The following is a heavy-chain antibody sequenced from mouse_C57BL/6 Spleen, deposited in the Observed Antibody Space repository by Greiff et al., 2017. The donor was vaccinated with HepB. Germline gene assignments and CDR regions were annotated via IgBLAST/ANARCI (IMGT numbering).Heavy chain of an antibody. V-gene: IGHV1-50*01. Sequence: VQLQQPGAELVKPGASVKLSCKASGYTFTSYWMQWVKQRPGQGLEWIGEIDPSDSYTNYNQKFKGKATLTVDTSSSTAYMQLSSLTSEDSAVYYCARKGSSYRYYFDYWGQGTTLTVSS. CDR2: IDPSDSYT. D-gene: IGHD1-1*01. CDR3: ARKGSSYRYYFDY. CDR1: GYTFTSYW. J-gene: IGHJ2*01.